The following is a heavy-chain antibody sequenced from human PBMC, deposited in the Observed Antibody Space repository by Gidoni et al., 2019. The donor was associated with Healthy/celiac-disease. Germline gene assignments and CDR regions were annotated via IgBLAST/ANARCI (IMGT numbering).Heavy chain of an antibody. J-gene: IGHJ5*02. CDR2: IYTSGST. V-gene: IGHV4-61*02. Sequence: QVQLQESGPGLVKPSQTLSLTCTVPGGSISSGSYYWSWIRQPAGKGLEWIGRIYTSGSTNYNPSLKSRVTISVDTSKNQFSLKLSSVTAADTAVYYCARGSDFWSGYYRWHEYDWFDPWGQGTLVTVSS. D-gene: IGHD3-3*01. CDR1: GGSISSGSYY. CDR3: ARGSDFWSGYYRWHEYDWFDP.